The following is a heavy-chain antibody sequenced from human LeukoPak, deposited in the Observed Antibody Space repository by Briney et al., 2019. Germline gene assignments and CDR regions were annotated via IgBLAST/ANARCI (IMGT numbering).Heavy chain of an antibody. D-gene: IGHD3-22*01. CDR1: GGTFSSYA. J-gene: IGHJ4*02. Sequence: ASVKVSCKASGGTFSSYAISWVRQAPGQGLEWMGGIIPIFGTANYAQKFQGRVTITTDESTSTAYMEPSSLRSEDTAVYYCASTRSYYDSSGYSYWGQGTLVTVSS. V-gene: IGHV1-69*05. CDR3: ASTRSYYDSSGYSY. CDR2: IIPIFGTA.